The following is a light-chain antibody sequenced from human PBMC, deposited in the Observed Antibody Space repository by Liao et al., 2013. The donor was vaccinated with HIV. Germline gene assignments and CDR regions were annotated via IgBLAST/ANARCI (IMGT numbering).Light chain of an antibody. CDR3: QVWDSSSDHLYV. Sequence: SYVLTQPPSVSVAPGKTARITWGGNNIGSKSVHWYQQKPGQAPVLVIYNDSDRPSGIPERFSGSNSGNTATLTISRVEAGDEADYYCQVWDSSSDHLYVFATGTKVTVL. CDR1: NIGSKS. V-gene: IGLV3-21*04. CDR2: NDS. J-gene: IGLJ1*01.